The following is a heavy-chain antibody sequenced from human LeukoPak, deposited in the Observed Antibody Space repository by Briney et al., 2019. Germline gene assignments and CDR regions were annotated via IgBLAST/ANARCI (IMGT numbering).Heavy chain of an antibody. CDR3: AKDRCSNGVGCYYYYMDV. V-gene: IGHV3-21*01. D-gene: IGHD2-8*01. CDR2: ISSSSSYI. CDR1: GFTFSSYE. Sequence: GGSLRLSCAASGFTFSSYEMNWVRQAPGKGLEWVSSISSSSSYIYYADSVKGRFSISRDSSKNILYLQMNSLRAEDTAVYYCAKDRCSNGVGCYYYYMDVWGKGTTATISS. J-gene: IGHJ6*03.